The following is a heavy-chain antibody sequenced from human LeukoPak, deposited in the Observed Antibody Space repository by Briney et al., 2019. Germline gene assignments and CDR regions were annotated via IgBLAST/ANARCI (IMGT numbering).Heavy chain of an antibody. V-gene: IGHV4-61*02. CDR3: ARDSDHYYYDSSGYSPVAAFDI. D-gene: IGHD3-22*01. CDR2: IYTCGST. CDR1: GGSISSGSYY. J-gene: IGHJ3*02. Sequence: PSQTLSLTCTVSGGSISSGSYYWSWIRQPAGKGLEWIGRIYTCGSTNYNPSLKSRVTISVDTSKNQFSLKLSSVTAADTAVYYCARDSDHYYYDSSGYSPVAAFDIWGQGTMVTVSS.